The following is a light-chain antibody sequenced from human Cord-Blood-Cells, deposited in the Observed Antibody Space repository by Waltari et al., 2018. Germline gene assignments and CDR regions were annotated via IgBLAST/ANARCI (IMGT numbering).Light chain of an antibody. CDR1: LRVSSSY. J-gene: IGKJ1*01. CDR2: GAS. V-gene: IGKV3-20*01. CDR3: QQYGSSPRT. Sequence: ESVLTQAPGTLFLSPGERATLPCRASLRVSSSYLAWYQQKPGQAPRLRIYGASSRDTGSPDRFSGSGSGTDVTLTISRREPEDFAVYYCQQYGSSPRTFGQGTKVESK.